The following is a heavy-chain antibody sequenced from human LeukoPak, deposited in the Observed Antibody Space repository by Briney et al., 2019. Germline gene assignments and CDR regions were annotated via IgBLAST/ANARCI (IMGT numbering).Heavy chain of an antibody. D-gene: IGHD3-10*01. J-gene: IGHJ6*04. CDR1: GFTFSSYA. CDR2: ISYDGSNK. Sequence: EGSLRLSCAASGFTFSSYAMHWVREAPGKGLEWVAVISYDGSNKYYADSVKGRFTISRDNSKNTLYLQMNSLRAEDTAVYYCARDKGSLLSFGELLNVNYYYGMDVWGKGTTVTVSS. CDR3: ARDKGSLLSFGELLNVNYYYGMDV. V-gene: IGHV3-30*04.